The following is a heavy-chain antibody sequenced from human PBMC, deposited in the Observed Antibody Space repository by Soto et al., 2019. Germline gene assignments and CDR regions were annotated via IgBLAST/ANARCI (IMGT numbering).Heavy chain of an antibody. CDR1: GFTFSSYA. V-gene: IGHV3-64D*06. CDR2: ISSNGGST. CDR3: VGTLWFGEFPYGFDY. D-gene: IGHD3-10*01. Sequence: GGSLRLSCSASGFTFSSYAMHWVRQAPGKGLEYVSAISSNGGSTYYADSVKGRFTISRDNSKNTLYLQMSSLRAEDTAVYYCVGTLWFGEFPYGFDYWGQGTLVTVSS. J-gene: IGHJ4*02.